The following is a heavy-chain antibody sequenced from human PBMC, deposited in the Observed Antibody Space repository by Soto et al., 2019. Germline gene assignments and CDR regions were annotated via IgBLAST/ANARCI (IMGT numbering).Heavy chain of an antibody. Sequence: ASVKVSCKASGYTFTSYYMHWVRQAPGQGLEWMGIINPSGGSTSYAQKFQGRVTMTRDTSTSTVYMELSSLRSEDTAVYYCARDLYGDYVLIYFDYWGQGTLVTVSS. D-gene: IGHD4-17*01. CDR1: GYTFTSYY. CDR3: ARDLYGDYVLIYFDY. J-gene: IGHJ4*02. V-gene: IGHV1-46*01. CDR2: INPSGGST.